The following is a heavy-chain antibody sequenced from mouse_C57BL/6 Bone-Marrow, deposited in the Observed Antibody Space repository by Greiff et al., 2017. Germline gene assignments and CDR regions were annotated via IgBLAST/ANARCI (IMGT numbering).Heavy chain of an antibody. Sequence: EVQLVESGGDLVKPGGSLKLSCAASGFTFSSYGMSWVRQTPDKRLEWVATIRSGGSYTYYPDSVKGRFTFTRGNAKNTLYLQLSSLKSEDTAMYYCARRDDYDDYYAMEYWGEGTAVTVSS. CDR1: GFTFSSYG. CDR3: ARRDDYDDYYAMEY. CDR2: IRSGGSYT. V-gene: IGHV5-6*01. D-gene: IGHD2-4*01. J-gene: IGHJ4*01.